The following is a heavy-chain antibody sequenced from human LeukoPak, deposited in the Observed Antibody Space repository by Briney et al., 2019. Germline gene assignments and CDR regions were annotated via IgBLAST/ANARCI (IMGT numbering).Heavy chain of an antibody. V-gene: IGHV1-69*02. CDR2: IIPILGIA. D-gene: IGHD4-17*01. CDR3: ARGRYGDSTPLFFQH. CDR1: GGTFSSYT. J-gene: IGHJ1*01. Sequence: SVKVSCKASGGTFSSYTISWVRQAPGQGLEWMGRIIPILGIANYAQKFQGRVTITADTSTSTAYMELRSLRSDDTAVYYCARGRYGDSTPLFFQHWGQGTLVTVSS.